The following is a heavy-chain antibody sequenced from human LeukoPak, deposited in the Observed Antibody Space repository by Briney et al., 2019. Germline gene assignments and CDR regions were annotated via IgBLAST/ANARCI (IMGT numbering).Heavy chain of an antibody. CDR2: IIPIFGTA. J-gene: IGHJ4*02. Sequence: SVKVSCKASGYTFTSYGISWVRQAPGQGLQWMGRIIPIFGTANYAQKFQGRVTITADKSTSTAYMELSSLRSEDTAVYYCARDTWLQLDYWGRGTLVTVSS. CDR1: GYTFTSYG. V-gene: IGHV1-69*06. D-gene: IGHD5-24*01. CDR3: ARDTWLQLDY.